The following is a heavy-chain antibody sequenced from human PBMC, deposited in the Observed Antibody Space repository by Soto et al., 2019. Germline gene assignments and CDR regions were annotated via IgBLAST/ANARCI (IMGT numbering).Heavy chain of an antibody. J-gene: IGHJ4*02. CDR3: ARGDSSGYYLDY. CDR1: GFTFSSYE. D-gene: IGHD3-22*01. Sequence: LRLSCAASGFTFSSYEMNCVLQAPGKGLEWVSYISSSGSTIYYADSVKGRFTISRDNAKNSLYLQMNSLRAEDTAVYYCARGDSSGYYLDYWGQGTLVTVSS. V-gene: IGHV3-48*03. CDR2: ISSSGSTI.